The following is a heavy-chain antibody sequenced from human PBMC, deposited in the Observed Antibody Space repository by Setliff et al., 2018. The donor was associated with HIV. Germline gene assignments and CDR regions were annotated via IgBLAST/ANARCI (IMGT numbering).Heavy chain of an antibody. Sequence: GGSLRLSCAASGFTFSSYAMTWVRQAPGKGLEWVANIKEDGSVKYYVDSVRGRFTISRDNAKNSLYLQLNSLRANDRAVYYCATLTEYPSRHFASWGQGTLFTVSS. CDR3: ATLTEYPSRHFAS. CDR2: IKEDGSVK. CDR1: GFTFSSYA. V-gene: IGHV3-7*01. D-gene: IGHD2-2*02. J-gene: IGHJ4*02.